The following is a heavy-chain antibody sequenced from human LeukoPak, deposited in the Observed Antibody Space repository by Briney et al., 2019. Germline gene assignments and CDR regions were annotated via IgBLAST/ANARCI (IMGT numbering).Heavy chain of an antibody. CDR3: ARDRGYSGYDYIASFDY. V-gene: IGHV1-24*01. Sequence: ASVKVSCKVSGYTLTELSMHWVRQAPGKGLEWMGGFDPEDGETIYAQKFQGRVTITADKSTSTAYMELSSLRSEDTAVYYCARDRGYSGYDYIASFDYWGQGTLVTVSS. J-gene: IGHJ4*02. D-gene: IGHD5-12*01. CDR2: FDPEDGET. CDR1: GYTLTELS.